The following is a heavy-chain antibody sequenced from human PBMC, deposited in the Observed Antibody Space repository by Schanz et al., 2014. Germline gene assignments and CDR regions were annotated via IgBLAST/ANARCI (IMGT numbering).Heavy chain of an antibody. Sequence: EVQLVESGGGLVQPGGSLRLSCAASGFTFSNFGLHWVRQAPGKGLEWVANIKQDGSERYYVDSVKGRFTISRDNAKNSLYLQMNSLRAEDTAVYYCERFQSPHQPFDYWGQGILVTVSS. CDR2: IKQDGSER. V-gene: IGHV3-7*01. CDR3: ERFQSPHQPFDY. D-gene: IGHD2-2*01. CDR1: GFTFSNFG. J-gene: IGHJ4*02.